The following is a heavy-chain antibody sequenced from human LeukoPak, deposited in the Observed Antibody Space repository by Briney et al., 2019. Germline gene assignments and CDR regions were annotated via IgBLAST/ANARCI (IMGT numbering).Heavy chain of an antibody. V-gene: IGHV4-34*01. J-gene: IGHJ3*02. CDR1: GGSISTYY. D-gene: IGHD6-6*01. CDR2: INHSGST. CDR3: ASGIAARPGAFDI. Sequence: PSETLSLTCTVSGGSISTYYWSWIRQPPGKGLEWIGEINHSGSTNYNPSLKSRVTISVDTSKNQFSLKLSSVTAADTAVYYCASGIAARPGAFDIWGQGTMVTVSS.